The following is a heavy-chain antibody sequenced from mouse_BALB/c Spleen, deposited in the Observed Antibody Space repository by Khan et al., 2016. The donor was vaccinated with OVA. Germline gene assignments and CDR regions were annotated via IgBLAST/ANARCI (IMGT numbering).Heavy chain of an antibody. V-gene: IGHV2-6-4*01. CDR2: IWGGGGT. CDR1: GFSLSRYN. J-gene: IGHJ4*01. CDR3: ARAYYRYDGYYAIEY. D-gene: IGHD2-14*01. Sequence: VQLQESGPGLVAPSQSLSITCTVSGFSLSRYNIHWVRQPPGKGLEWLGMIWGGGGTDYNSTLKSRLSISKDNSKSQVFLKMNSLQTDDSAMYYCARAYYRYDGYYAIEYWGQGTSVTVSS.